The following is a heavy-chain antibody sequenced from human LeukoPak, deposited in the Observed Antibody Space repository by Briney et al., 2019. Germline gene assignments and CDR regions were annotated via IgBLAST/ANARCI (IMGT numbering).Heavy chain of an antibody. J-gene: IGHJ4*02. Sequence: GGSLRLSCAASGFTFSSYAMSWVRQAPGKGLEWVSAISGSGGSTYYADSVKGRFTISRDNSKNTLYLQMNSQRAEDTAVYYCAKDPMVRGVFEYFDYWGQGTLVTVSS. V-gene: IGHV3-23*01. CDR2: ISGSGGST. CDR3: AKDPMVRGVFEYFDY. D-gene: IGHD3-10*01. CDR1: GFTFSSYA.